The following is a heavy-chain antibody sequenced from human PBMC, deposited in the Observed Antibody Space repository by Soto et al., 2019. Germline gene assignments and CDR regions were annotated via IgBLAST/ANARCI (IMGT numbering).Heavy chain of an antibody. CDR3: AREGIPIYFYMDV. V-gene: IGHV6-1*01. Sequence: SQTLSLTCAISGDSVSSISAAWSWFRQSPSRGLEWLGRTCHRSKWYYDYAISVKSRIIINPDTSKNQFSLQLNSVTPEDTGVYYCAREGIPIYFYMDVWAKGTTVTVPS. CDR2: TCHRSKWYY. CDR1: GDSVSSISAA. J-gene: IGHJ6*03. D-gene: IGHD6-13*01.